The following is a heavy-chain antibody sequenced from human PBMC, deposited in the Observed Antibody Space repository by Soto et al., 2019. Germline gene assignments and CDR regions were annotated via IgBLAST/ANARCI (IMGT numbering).Heavy chain of an antibody. J-gene: IGHJ4*02. Sequence: EVQFVESGGGLVQPGGSLRLSCAASGFSFTNTWMHWVRQAPGKGLEWVGRIKSRGDGETTDYAAPVKGRFTISRDESRETLYVEINSLKSEATAVYYCATYYDCGSGQPPHWCQGIRVIVSS. CDR1: GFSFTNTW. CDR3: ATYYDCGSGQPPH. CDR2: IKSRGDGETT. D-gene: IGHD3-3*01. V-gene: IGHV3-15*07.